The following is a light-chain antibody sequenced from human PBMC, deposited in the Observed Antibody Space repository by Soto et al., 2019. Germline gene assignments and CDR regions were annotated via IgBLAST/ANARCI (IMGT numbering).Light chain of an antibody. CDR3: QQYGSSPGLYT. CDR2: GAS. CDR1: QSVSSSY. Sequence: IVLPQSPGTLSLSPGERATLSCRSSQSVSSSYLAWYQQKPGQAPRLLIYGASSRANGIPDRFSGSGSGTDFSLTISRLEPEDFAVYYCQQYGSSPGLYTFGQGTKLEIK. J-gene: IGKJ2*01. V-gene: IGKV3-20*01.